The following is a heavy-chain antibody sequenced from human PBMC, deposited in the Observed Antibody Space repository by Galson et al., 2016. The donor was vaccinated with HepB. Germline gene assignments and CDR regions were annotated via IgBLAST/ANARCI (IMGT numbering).Heavy chain of an antibody. Sequence: SLRLSCAASGSGFTFSYIWMSWVRPAPGKGLEWVGRIKSKTDGGTIDYAAHVKGRFTISRDDVENTLYLQMNGLTTEDAAVYYCRAVVSPQGVESWGQGTLVTVSS. CDR1: GSGFTFSYIW. D-gene: IGHD2-21*01. J-gene: IGHJ4*02. CDR3: RAVVSPQGVES. V-gene: IGHV3-15*01. CDR2: IKSKTDGGTI.